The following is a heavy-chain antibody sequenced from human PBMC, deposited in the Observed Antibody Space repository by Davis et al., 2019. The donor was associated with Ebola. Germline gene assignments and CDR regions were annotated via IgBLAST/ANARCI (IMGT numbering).Heavy chain of an antibody. Sequence: AASVKVSCKASGYTLVSYYAHWVRQAPGQGLEWMGIINPSGGTTTYAQKFQGRVTMTRDTSTNALYMELSSLTSGDTAVYYCARVDSVTYTSLDYWGQGTLVTVSS. CDR2: INPSGGTT. V-gene: IGHV1-46*01. J-gene: IGHJ4*02. D-gene: IGHD2-2*02. CDR1: GYTLVSYY. CDR3: ARVDSVTYTSLDY.